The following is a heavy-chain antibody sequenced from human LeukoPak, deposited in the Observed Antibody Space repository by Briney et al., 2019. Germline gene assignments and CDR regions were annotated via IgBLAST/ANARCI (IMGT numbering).Heavy chain of an antibody. Sequence: SDPPSLTCTVAGGCISSRSYYWGWIRQPPRNGLEWIGSIYYSGSTYYNPSLKSRVTISVDTSKNQFSLKLSSVTAADTAVYYCARRKYYYDSSGPFDYWGQGTLVTVSS. CDR3: ARRKYYYDSSGPFDY. D-gene: IGHD3-22*01. CDR1: GGCISSRSYY. V-gene: IGHV4-39*01. J-gene: IGHJ4*02. CDR2: IYYSGST.